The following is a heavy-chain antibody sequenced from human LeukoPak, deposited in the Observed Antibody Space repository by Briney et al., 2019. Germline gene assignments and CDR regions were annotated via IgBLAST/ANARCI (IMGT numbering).Heavy chain of an antibody. D-gene: IGHD1-26*01. J-gene: IGHJ5*02. V-gene: IGHV4-38-2*02. CDR2: IYYSGST. CDR3: ARGQWEYNWFDP. CDR1: GYSISSGYY. Sequence: SETLSLTCTVSGYSISSGYYWGWIRQPPGKGLEWIGSIYYSGSTYYNPSLKSRVTISVDTSKNQFSLKLSSVTAADTAVYYCARGQWEYNWFDPWGQGTLVTVSS.